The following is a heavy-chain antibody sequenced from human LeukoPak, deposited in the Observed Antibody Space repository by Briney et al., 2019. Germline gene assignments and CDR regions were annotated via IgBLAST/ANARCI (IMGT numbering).Heavy chain of an antibody. CDR3: AKSPRWGDLDY. CDR2: IGGSGGST. V-gene: IGHV3-23*01. J-gene: IGHJ4*02. CDR1: GFTFSSYA. D-gene: IGHD5-24*01. Sequence: GGSLRLSCAASGFTFSSYAMSWVRQAPGKGLEWVSAIGGSGGSTYYADSVKGRFTISRDNSKNTLYLQMDSLRAKDTAVYYCAKSPRWGDLDYWGQGTLVTVSS.